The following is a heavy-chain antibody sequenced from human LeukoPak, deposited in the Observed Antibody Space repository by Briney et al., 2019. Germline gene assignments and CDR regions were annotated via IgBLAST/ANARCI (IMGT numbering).Heavy chain of an antibody. J-gene: IGHJ5*02. D-gene: IGHD3-10*01. CDR2: ISYDGSNQ. CDR1: GFTFSDYA. V-gene: IGHV3-30*18. CDR3: AKGGTMVRRNWFDP. Sequence: HAGRSLRLSCAASGFTFSDYAMHWVRQAPGKGLEWVAVISYDGSNQYYADSAKGRFTVSRGNSKNTLYLQMNSLRAEDTAVYYCAKGGTMVRRNWFDPWGQGTLVTVSS.